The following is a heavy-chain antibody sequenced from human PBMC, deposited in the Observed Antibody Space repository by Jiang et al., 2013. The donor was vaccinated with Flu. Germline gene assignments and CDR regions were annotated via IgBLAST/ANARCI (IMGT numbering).Heavy chain of an antibody. CDR2: IDSGGGT. CDR1: GFTVSGNY. J-gene: IGHJ5*02. D-gene: IGHD7-27*01. V-gene: IGHV3-66*01. CDR3: ARILPTGDRGRGWFDP. Sequence: VQLVESGGDLVQPGGSLRLSCAASGFTVSGNYMSWVRQAPGKGLEWVSIIDSGGGTYYADSVKGRFSISRDNSKNTVYLQMNSLRAEDTAVYFCARILPTGDRGRGWFDPWGQGTLVTVSS.